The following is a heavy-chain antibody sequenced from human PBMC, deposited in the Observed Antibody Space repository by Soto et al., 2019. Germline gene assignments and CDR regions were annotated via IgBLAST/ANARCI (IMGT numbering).Heavy chain of an antibody. CDR2: IYYSGST. CDR3: ARVNSSGWNWFDP. J-gene: IGHJ5*02. CDR1: GGSISSYY. Sequence: QVQLQESGPGLVKPSETLSLTCTVSGGSISSYYWSWIRQPPGKGLEWIGYIYYSGSTNYNPSLKSRVTISVDTSKNQFSLKLSSVTAADTAVYYCARVNSSGWNWFDPWGQGTLVTVSS. V-gene: IGHV4-59*01. D-gene: IGHD6-19*01.